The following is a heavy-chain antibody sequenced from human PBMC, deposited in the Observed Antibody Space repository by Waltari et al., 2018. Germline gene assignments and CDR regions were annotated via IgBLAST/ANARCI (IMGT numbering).Heavy chain of an antibody. CDR1: GFTFSSYA. D-gene: IGHD2-2*01. J-gene: IGHJ5*02. V-gene: IGHV3-30-3*01. Sequence: QVQLVESGGGVVQPGRSLRLSCAASGFTFSSYAMHWVRQAPGKGLEWVAVISYDGSNKYYADSVKGRFTISRDNSKNTLYLQMNSLRAEDTAVYYCARVRPQYQLLYWFDPWGQGTLVTVSS. CDR3: ARVRPQYQLLYWFDP. CDR2: ISYDGSNK.